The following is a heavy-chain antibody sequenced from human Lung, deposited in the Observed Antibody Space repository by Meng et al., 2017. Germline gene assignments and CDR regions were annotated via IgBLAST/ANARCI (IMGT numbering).Heavy chain of an antibody. CDR2: INPSSGGT. CDR1: GYSFTGYY. J-gene: IGHJ4*02. V-gene: IGHV1-2*06. CDR3: ARGGAYCSGATCWGTDY. D-gene: IGHD2-15*01. Sequence: QVQLVQSGAAVKKPGASVKVSCEASGYSFTGYYMYWVRQAPGQGLEWMGRINPSSGGTDYAQKFQGRVTMTRDTSISTGYMELSRLRSDDTAVYYCARGGAYCSGATCWGTDYWGQGTLVTVSS.